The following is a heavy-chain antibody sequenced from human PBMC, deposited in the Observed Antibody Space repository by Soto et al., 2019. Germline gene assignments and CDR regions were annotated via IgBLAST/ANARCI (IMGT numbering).Heavy chain of an antibody. CDR3: ARATWSITMVRGGLDV. CDR1: GFTFSSYA. CDR2: ISYDGSNK. Sequence: QVQLVESGGGVVQPGRSLRLSCAASGFTFSSYAMHWVRQAPGKGLEWVAVISYDGSNKYYADSVKGRFTISRDNSKNTLYLQMNSLRAEDTAVYYCARATWSITMVRGGLDVWGQGTTVTVSS. J-gene: IGHJ6*02. D-gene: IGHD3-10*01. V-gene: IGHV3-30-3*01.